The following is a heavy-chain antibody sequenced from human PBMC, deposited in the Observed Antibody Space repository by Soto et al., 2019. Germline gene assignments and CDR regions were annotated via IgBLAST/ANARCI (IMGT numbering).Heavy chain of an antibody. J-gene: IGHJ4*02. CDR1: GGTFRSFG. CDR3: ARVFKKLRAEPLVDY. Sequence: ASVKVSCKASGGTFRSFGIGWVRQAPGQGLEWMGGTIPVFGTTQYAQKFRGRVTITADESTTTAYMELSSLRSEDTAVYYCARVFKKLRAEPLVDYWGQGTLVTVSS. D-gene: IGHD5-12*01. V-gene: IGHV1-69*13. CDR2: TIPVFGTT.